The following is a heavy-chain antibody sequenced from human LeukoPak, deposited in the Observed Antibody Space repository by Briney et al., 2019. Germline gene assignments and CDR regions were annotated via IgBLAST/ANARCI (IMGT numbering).Heavy chain of an antibody. Sequence: SETLSLTCTVSGGSISSYYWSWIRQPPGKGLEWIGYIYYSGSTNYNPSLKGRVTISVDTSKNQFSLKLSSVTAADTAVYYCARLDRSAWFDPWGQGTLVTVSS. CDR2: IYYSGST. V-gene: IGHV4-59*08. J-gene: IGHJ5*02. CDR3: ARLDRSAWFDP. CDR1: GGSISSYY.